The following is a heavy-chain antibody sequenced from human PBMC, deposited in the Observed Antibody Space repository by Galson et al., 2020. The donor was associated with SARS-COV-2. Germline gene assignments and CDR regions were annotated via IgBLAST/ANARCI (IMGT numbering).Heavy chain of an antibody. CDR1: GFVFSSYD. V-gene: IGHV3-30*18. D-gene: IGHD3-16*02. Sequence: GGSLRLSCAASGFVFSSYDIHWVRQAPGKGLEWVALISFDGSDEHSADSVKGRFTISRDNSKNTLFLQMNSLRVEDTAVYFCAKGAGWRMLSQYFYMDVWGKGTAVTVSS. CDR2: ISFDGSDE. CDR3: AKGAGWRMLSQYFYMDV. J-gene: IGHJ6*03.